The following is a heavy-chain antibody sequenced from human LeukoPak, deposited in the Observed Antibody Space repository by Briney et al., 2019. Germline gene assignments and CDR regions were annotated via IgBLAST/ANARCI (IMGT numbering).Heavy chain of an antibody. D-gene: IGHD5-18*01. CDR1: GFTFSNYG. J-gene: IGHJ3*02. V-gene: IGHV3-30*02. CDR2: IRTDGNDK. Sequence: GRSLRLSCAASGFTFSNYGMHWVRQAPGKGLEWVAFIRTDGNDKYYADSVKGRFTISRDNAKNSLYLQMNSLRAEDMALYYCAKDIRGYSYAGGAFDIWGQGTMVTVSS. CDR3: AKDIRGYSYAGGAFDI.